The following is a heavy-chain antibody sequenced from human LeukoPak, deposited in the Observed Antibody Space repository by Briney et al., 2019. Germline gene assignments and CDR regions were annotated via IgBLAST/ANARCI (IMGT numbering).Heavy chain of an antibody. CDR2: IYDSGST. CDR1: DGSFSGYY. D-gene: IGHD3-16*01. CDR3: ARHYGP. V-gene: IGHV4-34*01. Sequence: SETLSLTCAVYDGSFSGYYWTWIRHSPRKGLERSGSIYDSGSTYYNPSLKSRVTISVDTSKNHFSLKLNSVTAADTAVYYCARHYGPWGQGTLVTVSS. J-gene: IGHJ5*02.